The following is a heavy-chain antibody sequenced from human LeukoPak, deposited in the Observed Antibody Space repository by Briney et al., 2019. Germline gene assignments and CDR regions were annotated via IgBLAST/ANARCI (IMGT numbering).Heavy chain of an antibody. CDR3: ARLPTGFPNWFDP. V-gene: IGHV4-39*01. Sequence: SETLSLTCTVSGGSISSGTNSWGWIRQPPLRGLEWIGTIHFSGNTYYNSSLKSRVTMSADTSKNQFSLKLSSVTAADTAVYYCARLPTGFPNWFDPWGQGTLVTVSS. J-gene: IGHJ5*02. CDR1: GGSISSGTNS. CDR2: IHFSGNT. D-gene: IGHD3-9*01.